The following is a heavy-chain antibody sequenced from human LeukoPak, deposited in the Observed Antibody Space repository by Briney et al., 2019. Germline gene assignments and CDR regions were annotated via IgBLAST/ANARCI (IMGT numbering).Heavy chain of an antibody. CDR3: ARDLGGSPRGIGY. Sequence: GGSLRLSCAASGFTFSSYWMHWVRQAPGKGLVWVSRISGDESSTSYADSVKGRFTISRDNAKNSLYLQMNSLRAEDTAVYYCARDLGGSPRGIGYWGQGTLVTVSS. CDR2: ISGDESST. CDR1: GFTFSSYW. D-gene: IGHD1-26*01. V-gene: IGHV3-74*01. J-gene: IGHJ4*02.